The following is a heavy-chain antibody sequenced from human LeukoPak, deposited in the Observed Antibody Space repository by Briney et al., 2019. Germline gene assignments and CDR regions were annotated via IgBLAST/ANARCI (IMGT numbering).Heavy chain of an antibody. V-gene: IGHV3-66*01. CDR2: IYSGGST. D-gene: IGHD2-15*01. CDR3: ARDTRYCSGGSCYSFDY. Sequence: GGSLRLSCAASGFTFSSYSMNWVRQAPGKGLEWVSVIYSGGSTYYADSVKGRFTISRDNSKNTLYLQMNSLRAEDTAVYYCARDTRYCSGGSCYSFDYWGQGTLVTVSS. CDR1: GFTFSSYS. J-gene: IGHJ4*02.